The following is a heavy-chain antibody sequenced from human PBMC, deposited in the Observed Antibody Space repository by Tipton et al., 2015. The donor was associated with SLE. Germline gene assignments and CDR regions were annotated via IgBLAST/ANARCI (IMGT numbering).Heavy chain of an antibody. J-gene: IGHJ4*02. Sequence: TLSLTCAVSGYSISSGYYWGWIRQPPGKGLEWIGSIYHSGSTNYNPSLNSRVTISVDTSKDQFSLKLSSVTAADTAVYYCARDQGERSSWGQGTLVTVSS. CDR3: ARDQGERSS. CDR2: IYHSGST. CDR1: GYSISSGYY. D-gene: IGHD1-1*01. V-gene: IGHV4-38-2*02.